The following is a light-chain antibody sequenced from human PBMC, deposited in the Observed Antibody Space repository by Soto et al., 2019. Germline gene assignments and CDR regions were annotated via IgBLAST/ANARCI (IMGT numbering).Light chain of an antibody. CDR2: DNS. CDR1: SSNIGARYD. CDR3: QSYDSSLSAGV. V-gene: IGLV1-40*01. J-gene: IGLJ3*02. Sequence: QSVLTQPPSVSGAPGQRVTISCTGSSSNIGARYDVHWYQQLPGTAPKLVIYDNSNWPSGVPDRVSGAKSGTSASLAITGRQAEDEADYYCQSYDSSLSAGVFGGGTQLTV.